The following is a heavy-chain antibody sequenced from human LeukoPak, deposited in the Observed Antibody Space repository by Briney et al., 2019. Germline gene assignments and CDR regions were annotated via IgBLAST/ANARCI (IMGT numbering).Heavy chain of an antibody. CDR3: AKERNLEIAVAGTIFDY. J-gene: IGHJ4*02. CDR1: GFTFSSYW. D-gene: IGHD6-19*01. V-gene: IGHV3-7*01. CDR2: IKQDGSEK. Sequence: GGSLRLSCAASGFTFSSYWMSWVRQAPGKGLEWVANIKQDGSEKYYVDSVKGRFTISRDNAKNSLYLQMNSLRAEDTAVYYCAKERNLEIAVAGTIFDYWGQGTLVTVSS.